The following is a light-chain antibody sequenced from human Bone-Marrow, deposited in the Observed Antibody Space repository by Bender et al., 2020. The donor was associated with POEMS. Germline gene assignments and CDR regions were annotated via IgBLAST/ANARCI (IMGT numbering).Light chain of an antibody. Sequence: SYGLTQPPSVSVSPGQTARITCSGQKLGDKYSSWYQQKPGQSPVLVMYQDDKRPSEIPERFSASNSGNKATLTIRGAQPMDEADYYCQAWDSSTVVFGGGTKLTVL. CDR2: QDD. CDR3: QAWDSSTVV. J-gene: IGLJ2*01. CDR1: KLGDKY. V-gene: IGLV3-1*01.